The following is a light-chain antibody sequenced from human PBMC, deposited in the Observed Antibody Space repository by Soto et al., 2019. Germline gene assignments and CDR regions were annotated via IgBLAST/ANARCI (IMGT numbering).Light chain of an antibody. Sequence: DIVMTQSPLSLPVTPGEPASISCRSSQSLLHSNGYNYLDWYLQKPGQSPQLLIYLGSNRASGVPDRCSGSGSGTDFTLRISRVDAEDVGVYYCMQALQTPTFGPGTKVDIK. CDR1: QSLLHSNGYNY. CDR2: LGS. J-gene: IGKJ3*01. V-gene: IGKV2-28*01. CDR3: MQALQTPT.